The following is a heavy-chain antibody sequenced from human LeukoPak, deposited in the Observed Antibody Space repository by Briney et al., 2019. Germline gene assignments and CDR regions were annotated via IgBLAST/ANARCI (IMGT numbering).Heavy chain of an antibody. J-gene: IGHJ4*02. CDR1: GFTFRNYV. V-gene: IGHV3-30-3*01. CDR3: AREGYYGSGSPPSLYFDY. Sequence: GGSLRLSCAASGFTFRNYVIHWVRQAPGKGLEWVAVTSSDLNVKLYADSVKGRFTISRDNSRSTLYLQMNSLRPEDTAIYHCAREGYYGSGSPPSLYFDYWGQGTLVTVSS. CDR2: TSSDLNVK. D-gene: IGHD3-10*01.